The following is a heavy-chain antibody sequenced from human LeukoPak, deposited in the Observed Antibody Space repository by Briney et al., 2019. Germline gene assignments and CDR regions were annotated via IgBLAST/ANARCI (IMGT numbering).Heavy chain of an antibody. Sequence: SETLSLTCTVSGGSISSSSYYWGWIRQPPGKGLEWIGSIYYSGSTYYNPSLKSRVTISVDTSKNQFSLKLSSVTAADTAVYYCARPRAYCGGDCYPQDAFDIWGQGTMVTVSS. V-gene: IGHV4-39*01. D-gene: IGHD2-21*02. CDR2: IYYSGST. CDR1: GGSISSSSYY. CDR3: ARPRAYCGGDCYPQDAFDI. J-gene: IGHJ3*02.